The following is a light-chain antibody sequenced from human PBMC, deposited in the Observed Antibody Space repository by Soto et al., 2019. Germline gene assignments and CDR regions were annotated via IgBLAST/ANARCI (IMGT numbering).Light chain of an antibody. CDR2: GNN. J-gene: IGLJ1*01. CDR1: SSNIGAGYD. CDR3: QSYESRPSGYV. V-gene: IGLV1-40*01. Sequence: QSVLTQPPSVSGAPGQSVTISCTGSSSNIGAGYDVHWYQHIPGTAPKLLIYGNNNRPSGVPDRFSGSKSVTSASLAVTGLQAEDEADYYCQSYESRPSGYVFGTGTKLTVL.